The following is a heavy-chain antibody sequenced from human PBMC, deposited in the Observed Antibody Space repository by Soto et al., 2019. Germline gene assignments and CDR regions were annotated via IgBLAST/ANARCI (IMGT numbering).Heavy chain of an antibody. J-gene: IGHJ4*02. CDR2: IYHSGST. D-gene: IGHD1-26*01. CDR3: ARRYGSAIDY. Sequence: SETLSLTCAVSGGSISSGGYSWSWVRQPPGKGLEWIEYIYHSGSTYYNPSLKSRVTISVDRSKNQFSLKLSSVTAADTAVYYCARRYGSAIDYWGQGTLVTVSS. V-gene: IGHV4-30-2*01. CDR1: GGSISSGGYS.